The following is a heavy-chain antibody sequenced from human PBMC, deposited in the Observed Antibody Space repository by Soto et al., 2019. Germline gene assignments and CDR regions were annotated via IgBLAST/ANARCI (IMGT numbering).Heavy chain of an antibody. J-gene: IGHJ5*02. CDR1: GYTFTGYY. CDR2: INPNGGGT. D-gene: IGHD6-19*01. Sequence: QVQLVQSGAEVKKPGASVKVSCKASGYTFTGYYMHWVRQAPGQGLEWMGWINPNGGGTNCAQKFQGRVNMTRDTSISTAYMELSRLISDDTAVYYCARYQTILPNKGQYSWFDPWGQGTLVTVSS. V-gene: IGHV1-2*02. CDR3: ARYQTILPNKGQYSWFDP.